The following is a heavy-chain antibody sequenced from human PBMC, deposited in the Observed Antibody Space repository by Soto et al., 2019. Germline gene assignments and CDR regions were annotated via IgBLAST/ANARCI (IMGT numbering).Heavy chain of an antibody. V-gene: IGHV1-69*08. D-gene: IGHD6-13*01. CDR2: DIPVLGVA. CDR3: VGDRAGAAAGTVVSGYYYGMVF. J-gene: IGHJ6*01. CDR1: GGNFRSPSIS. Sequence: QVQLVQSGAEVKKPGSSVKVSCKASGGNFRSPSISISWLRQAPGQGLEWMGRDIPVLGVANYSQKFKGRFTITGDKFTRTVYRDLSGRRCEETAVYDCVGDRAGAAAGTVVSGYYYGMVFLGQGTTVTVS.